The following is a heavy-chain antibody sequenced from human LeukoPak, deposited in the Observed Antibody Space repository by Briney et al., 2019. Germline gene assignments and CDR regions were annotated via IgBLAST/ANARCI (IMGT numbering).Heavy chain of an antibody. D-gene: IGHD3-3*01. CDR2: ISGSGGST. V-gene: IGHV3-23*01. CDR3: AKDLYRRYYDFWSGYSKFDY. J-gene: IGHJ4*02. Sequence: GGSLRLSCAASGFTFSSYAMSWVRQAPGKGLEWVSAISGSGGSTYYADSVKGRFTISRDNSKNTLYLQMNSLRAEDTAVYYCAKDLYRRYYDFWSGYSKFDYWGQGTQVTVSS. CDR1: GFTFSSYA.